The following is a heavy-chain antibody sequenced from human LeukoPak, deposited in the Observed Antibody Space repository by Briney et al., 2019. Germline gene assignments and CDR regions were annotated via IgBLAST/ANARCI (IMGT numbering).Heavy chain of an antibody. CDR3: ARGNRVATIFGLDYYYYMDV. Sequence: ASVKVSCKASGYTFTSYGISWVRQAPGQGLEWMGWISAYNGNTNYAQKFQGRVTMTTDTSTRTAYMELRSLRSDDTAVYYCARGNRVATIFGLDYYYYMDVWGKGTTVTISS. J-gene: IGHJ6*03. CDR2: ISAYNGNT. CDR1: GYTFTSYG. D-gene: IGHD3-3*01. V-gene: IGHV1-18*01.